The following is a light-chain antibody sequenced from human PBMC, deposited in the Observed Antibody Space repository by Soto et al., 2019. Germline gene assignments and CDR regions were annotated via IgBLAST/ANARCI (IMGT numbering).Light chain of an antibody. CDR2: WAS. V-gene: IGKV4-1*01. CDR3: QQYYSTQT. CDR1: KRVSCRSINKNY. J-gene: IGKJ1*01. Sequence: DIMMTQSPDSLASFLGERATINSRSSKRVSCRSINKNYLAWYQQKPGQPPKLLIYWASTRASGVPDRFSGSGSGTDFPLTISSLQAEDVAVYCWQQYYSTQTFGQGTKVDIK.